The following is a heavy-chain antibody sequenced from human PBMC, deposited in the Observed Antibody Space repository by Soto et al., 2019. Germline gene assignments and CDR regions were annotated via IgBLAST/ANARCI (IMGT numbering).Heavy chain of an antibody. CDR1: GGTFSSYA. CDR2: IIPIFGTA. V-gene: IGHV1-69*01. CDR3: ARSRAPRGVLRDAVAGPYGMDV. Sequence: QVQLVQSGAEVKKPGSSVKVSCKASGGTFSSYAIGWVRQAPGQGLEWMGGIIPIFGTANYAQKFQGRFTISADESTSKAYMQLCSLRAEGTAVYYCARSRAPRGVLRDAVAGPYGMDVWGRGTTVTVSS. D-gene: IGHD6-19*01. J-gene: IGHJ6*02.